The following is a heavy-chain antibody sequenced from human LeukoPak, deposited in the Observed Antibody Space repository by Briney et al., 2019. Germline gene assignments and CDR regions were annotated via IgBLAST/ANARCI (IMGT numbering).Heavy chain of an antibody. Sequence: PGGSLRLSCAASGFTFSSYGMSGVRQAPGKGLEWVSAISGSGGSTYYADSVKGRFTISRDNSKSTLSLQMNSRRAEDTAIYYCATYRQVLLPFESWGQGTLVTVSS. CDR3: ATYRQVLLPFES. CDR1: GFTFSSYG. V-gene: IGHV3-23*01. CDR2: ISGSGGST. D-gene: IGHD2-8*02. J-gene: IGHJ4*02.